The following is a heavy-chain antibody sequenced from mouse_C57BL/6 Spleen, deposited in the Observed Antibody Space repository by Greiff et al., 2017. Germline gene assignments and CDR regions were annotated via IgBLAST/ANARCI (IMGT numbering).Heavy chain of an antibody. CDR3: AFTTVVPYYAMDY. CDR1: GFNIKDYY. D-gene: IGHD1-1*01. Sequence: SGAELVKPGASVKLSCTASGFNIKDYYMHWVKQRTEQGLEWIGRIDPEDGETKYAPKFQGKATITADTSSNTAYLQLSSLTSEDTAVYYCAFTTVVPYYAMDYWGQGTSVTVSS. J-gene: IGHJ4*01. V-gene: IGHV14-2*01. CDR2: IDPEDGET.